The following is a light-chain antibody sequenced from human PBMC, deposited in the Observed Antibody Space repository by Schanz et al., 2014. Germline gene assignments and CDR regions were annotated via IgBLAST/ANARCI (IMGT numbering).Light chain of an antibody. V-gene: IGLV2-23*02. CDR2: EVT. J-gene: IGLJ1*01. CDR3: CSYAGLGTFV. CDR1: SSDVGKYNL. Sequence: QSALTQPASVSGSPGQSITISCTGTSSDVGKYNLVSWYQQYPGKAPKLIISEVTKRPTGISDRFSGAKSGNTASLTVSGLLPEDEADYYCCSYAGLGTFVFGSGTKVTVL.